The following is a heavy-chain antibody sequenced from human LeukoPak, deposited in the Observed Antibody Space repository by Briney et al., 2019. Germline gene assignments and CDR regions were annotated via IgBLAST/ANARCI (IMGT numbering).Heavy chain of an antibody. Sequence: SETLSLTCTVSGGSISSSGYYWGWIRQPPGKGLEWIASIYYSGSTYYNPSLKSRVTISVDTSKNQLSLKLSSVTAADTAVYYCARSYCTNGVCYFYYFDYWGQGTLVTVSS. J-gene: IGHJ4*02. D-gene: IGHD2-8*01. CDR1: GGSISSSGYY. CDR3: ARSYCTNGVCYFYYFDY. CDR2: IYYSGST. V-gene: IGHV4-39*01.